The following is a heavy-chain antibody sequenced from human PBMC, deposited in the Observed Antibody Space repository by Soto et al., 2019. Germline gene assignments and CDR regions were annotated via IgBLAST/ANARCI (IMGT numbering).Heavy chain of an antibody. Sequence: SVKVSCKASGGTFSSYAISWVRQAPGQGLEWMAGIIPIFGTANYAQKFQGRVTITADESTSTAYMELSSLRSEDTAVYYCARERYSGSYYRPQLLDSWGQGTLVTVSS. V-gene: IGHV1-69*13. CDR3: ARERYSGSYYRPQLLDS. CDR1: GGTFSSYA. J-gene: IGHJ4*02. D-gene: IGHD1-26*01. CDR2: IIPIFGTA.